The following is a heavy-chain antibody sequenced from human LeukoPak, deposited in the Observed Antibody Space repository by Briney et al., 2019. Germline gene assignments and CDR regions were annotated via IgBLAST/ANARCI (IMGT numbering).Heavy chain of an antibody. Sequence: SETLSLTCTVSGASIIGYYWSWIRLPPGKGLEWIAYVHSSGRTNYAPSLTSRVSAPVDTSKNQFSLKLTSVTAADTAVYYCARLLGSKIPHVDNYYHYIEVWGRGTTVTVSS. V-gene: IGHV4-4*09. CDR2: VHSSGRT. CDR1: GASIIGYY. J-gene: IGHJ6*03. CDR3: ARLLGSKIPHVDNYYHYIEV. D-gene: IGHD2-15*01.